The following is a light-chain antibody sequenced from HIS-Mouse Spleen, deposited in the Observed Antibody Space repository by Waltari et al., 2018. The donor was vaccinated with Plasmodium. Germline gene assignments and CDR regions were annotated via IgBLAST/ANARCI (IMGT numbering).Light chain of an antibody. J-gene: IGLJ1*01. CDR3: QAWDSSTDYV. V-gene: IGLV3-1*01. CDR2: QDS. CDR1: KLGDKY. Sequence: SYELTQPPSVSVSPGQTASITCSGDKLGDKYACWYQKKPGQSPVLVIYQDSKRPSGIPERFSGSNSGNTATLTISGTQAMDEADYYCQAWDSSTDYVFGTGTKVTV.